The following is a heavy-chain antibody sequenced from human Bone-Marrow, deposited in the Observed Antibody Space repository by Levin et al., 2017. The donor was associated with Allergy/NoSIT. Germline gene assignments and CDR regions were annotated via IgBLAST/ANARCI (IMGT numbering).Heavy chain of an antibody. CDR2: ISSSSTI. D-gene: IGHD6-13*01. CDR3: ARAGVYNYFDY. V-gene: IGHV3-48*01. Sequence: PGGSLRLSCAASGFTFSSYSMNWVRQAPGKGLEWVSYISSSSTIHYADSVKGRFTISRDNAKNSLYLQMNSLRAEDTAIYYCARAGVYNYFDYWGQGTLVTVSS. CDR1: GFTFSSYS. J-gene: IGHJ4*02.